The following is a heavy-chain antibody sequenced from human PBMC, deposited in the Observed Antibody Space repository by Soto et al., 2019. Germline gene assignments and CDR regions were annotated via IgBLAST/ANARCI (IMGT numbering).Heavy chain of an antibody. V-gene: IGHV1-46*01. D-gene: IGHD3-22*01. J-gene: IGHJ3*02. CDR1: GYTFTSYY. CDR2: INPSGGST. CDR3: ASPRGTYYYDSSGYPPDGAFDI. Sequence: ASVKVSCKASGYTFTSYYVHWVRQAPGQGLEWMGIINPSGGSTSYAQKFQGRVTMTRDTSTSTAYMELSSLRSEDTAVYYCASPRGTYYYDSSGYPPDGAFDIWGQGTMVTVSS.